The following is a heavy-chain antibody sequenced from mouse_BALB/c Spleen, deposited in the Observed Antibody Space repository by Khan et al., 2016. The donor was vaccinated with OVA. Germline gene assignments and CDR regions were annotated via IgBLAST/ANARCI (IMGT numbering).Heavy chain of an antibody. CDR1: GFSVTNYG. J-gene: IGHJ3*01. CDR3: ARAFYYGAWFAY. D-gene: IGHD1-1*01. CDR2: IWAGGST. Sequence: QVQLKESGPGLVAPSQTLSITCTVSGFSVTNYGVHWVRQPPGKGLEWLGVIWAGGSTNRNSALMSRLSISKDDSYTQVFLTMHSLQTDDTAIYYCARAFYYGAWFAYWGQGTLVTVSA. V-gene: IGHV2-9*02.